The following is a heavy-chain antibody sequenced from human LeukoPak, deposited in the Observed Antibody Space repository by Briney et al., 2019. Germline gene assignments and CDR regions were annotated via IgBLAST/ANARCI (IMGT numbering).Heavy chain of an antibody. D-gene: IGHD3-10*01. CDR2: IYTSGST. Sequence: PSETLSLTCTVSGGSISSGSYYWSWIRQPAGKGLEWIGRIYTSGSTNYNPSLKSRVTISVDTSKNQSSLKLSSVTAADTAVYYCARDGDPYYYMDVWGKGTTVTVSS. CDR1: GGSISSGSYY. V-gene: IGHV4-61*02. J-gene: IGHJ6*03. CDR3: ARDGDPYYYMDV.